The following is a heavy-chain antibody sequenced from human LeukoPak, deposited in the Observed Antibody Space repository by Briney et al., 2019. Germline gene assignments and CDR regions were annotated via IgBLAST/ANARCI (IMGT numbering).Heavy chain of an antibody. V-gene: IGHV3-7*01. D-gene: IGHD1-1*01. Sequence: GGSLRLSCAASGFTFSSYWMSWMRQAPGKGLEWVANIKYDGNEEYYVDSVKGRFTISRDNVKNSLYLQLNSLRVEDTAVYYCKSGGAAPGSFDYWGQGTLVTVSP. CDR3: KSGGAAPGSFDY. CDR2: IKYDGNEE. CDR1: GFTFSSYW. J-gene: IGHJ4*02.